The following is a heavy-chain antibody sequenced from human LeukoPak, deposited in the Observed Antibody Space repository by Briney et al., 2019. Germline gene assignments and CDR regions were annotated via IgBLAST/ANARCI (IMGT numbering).Heavy chain of an antibody. CDR3: AKDHAGG. J-gene: IGHJ4*02. CDR2: ISNTGSNT. CDR1: GFTFSSYA. D-gene: IGHD3-10*01. Sequence: PGGSLRLSCATSGFTFSSYAVAWVRQAPGKGLEWVSSISNTGSNTYYADSVKGRFTISRDNSKNTLSLQMNSLTAEDTAVYYCAKDHAGGWGQGTLVTVSS. V-gene: IGHV3-23*01.